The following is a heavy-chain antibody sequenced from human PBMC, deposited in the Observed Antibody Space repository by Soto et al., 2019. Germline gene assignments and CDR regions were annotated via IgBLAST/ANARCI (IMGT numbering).Heavy chain of an antibody. V-gene: IGHV4-31*03. CDR2: IYYSGST. Sequence: PSETLSLTCTVSGGSISSGGYYWSWIRQHPGKGLEWIGYIYYSGSTYYNPSRKSRVTISVDTSKNQFSLKLSSVTAADTAVYYCARDVVSYYGMDVWGQGTTVTVSS. D-gene: IGHD2-15*01. CDR3: ARDVVSYYGMDV. CDR1: GGSISSGGYY. J-gene: IGHJ6*02.